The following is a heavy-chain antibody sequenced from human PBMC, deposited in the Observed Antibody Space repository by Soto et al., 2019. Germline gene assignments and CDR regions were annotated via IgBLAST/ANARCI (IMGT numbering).Heavy chain of an antibody. Sequence: QVQLQESGPGLVKPSQTLSLTCTVSGGSISSGGYYWSWIRQHPEKGLEWIGYISSKGITYYNPSLESRFTISWDTSKNQFSLMLPSVTAADTAVYYCASLKDYYFHFWGQGPLVTVSS. CDR1: GGSISSGGYY. V-gene: IGHV4-31*03. J-gene: IGHJ4*02. CDR2: ISSKGIT. CDR3: ASLKDYYFHF.